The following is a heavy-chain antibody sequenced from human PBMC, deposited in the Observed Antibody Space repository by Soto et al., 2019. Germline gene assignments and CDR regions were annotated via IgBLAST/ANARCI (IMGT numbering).Heavy chain of an antibody. CDR3: ARQRAWNDAFDF. D-gene: IGHD1-1*01. CDR1: GYSFTTSW. CDR2: IYPQDSDT. J-gene: IGHJ4*02. V-gene: IGHV5-51*01. Sequence: HGESLKISCQGSGYSFTTSWIGWVRQMPGKGLEWMGVIYPQDSDTRYSPSFQGQVTFSADTSLSTAYLQWNSLKASDTATYYCARQRAWNDAFDFWGQGTLVTVSS.